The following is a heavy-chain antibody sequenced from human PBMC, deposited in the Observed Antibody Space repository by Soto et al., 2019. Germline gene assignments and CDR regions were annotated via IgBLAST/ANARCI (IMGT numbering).Heavy chain of an antibody. CDR2: ISPYNDDT. J-gene: IGHJ6*02. Sequence: QAQLVQSGVEVKKPGASVKVSCKASGYTISSYGINWVRQAPGQGLEWLGWISPYNDDTKYAQKLQGRVTMTTDTSXRTAYMALRSLSSDDTAVYFCARGGYYDSSGSRNYHYYGMDVWGQGTTVTVSS. CDR3: ARGGYYDSSGSRNYHYYGMDV. CDR1: GYTISSYG. D-gene: IGHD3-22*01. V-gene: IGHV1-18*01.